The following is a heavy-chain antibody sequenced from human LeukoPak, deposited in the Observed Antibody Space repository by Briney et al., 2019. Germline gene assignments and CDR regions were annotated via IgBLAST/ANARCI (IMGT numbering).Heavy chain of an antibody. CDR1: GYTFTSYA. CDR2: INTNTGNP. J-gene: IGHJ6*02. D-gene: IGHD6-13*01. V-gene: IGHV7-4-1*02. Sequence: GASVKVSCKASGYTFTSYAMNWVRQAPGQGLEWMGWINTNTGNPTYAQGFTGRFVFSLDTSVSTAYLQISSLKAEDTAVYYCARGRIAAPNYGMDVWGQGTTVTVSS. CDR3: ARGRIAAPNYGMDV.